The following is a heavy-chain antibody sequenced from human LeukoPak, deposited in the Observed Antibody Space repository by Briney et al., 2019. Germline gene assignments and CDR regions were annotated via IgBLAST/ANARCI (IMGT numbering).Heavy chain of an antibody. CDR1: GFTVSSYN. Sequence: GGSLRLSCAASGFTVSSYNMNWVRQTPGKGLEWVSYISSSGYTMHHADSVKGRFTVSRDSAKNSLYLQMNSLRDEDAAVYFCARGCASCGHYHYYFMDVWGKGTTVTVSS. CDR2: ISSSGYTM. D-gene: IGHD2-2*01. J-gene: IGHJ6*03. CDR3: ARGCASCGHYHYYFMDV. V-gene: IGHV3-48*02.